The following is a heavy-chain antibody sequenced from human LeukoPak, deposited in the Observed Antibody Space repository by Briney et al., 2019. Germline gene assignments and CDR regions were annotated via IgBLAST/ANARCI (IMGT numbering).Heavy chain of an antibody. CDR1: GFTFSDYY. V-gene: IGHV3-11*01. Sequence: GGSLRLSCAASGFTFSDYYMSWIRQAPGKGLEWVSYISSGGGAMYYADSVKGRFTISRDNAKNSLYLQMNSLRAEDTAVYYCAKHPSITMIVVVKWGQGTLVTVSS. D-gene: IGHD3-22*01. CDR3: AKHPSITMIVVVK. CDR2: ISSGGGAM. J-gene: IGHJ4*02.